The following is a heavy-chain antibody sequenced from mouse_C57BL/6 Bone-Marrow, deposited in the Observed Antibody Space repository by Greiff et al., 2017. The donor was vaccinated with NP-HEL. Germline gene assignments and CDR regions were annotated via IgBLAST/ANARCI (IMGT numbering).Heavy chain of an antibody. V-gene: IGHV1-59*01. D-gene: IGHD2-3*01. CDR3: ARETDGYSAWFAY. Sequence: QVQLQQPGAELVRPGTSVKLSCTASGYTFTSYWMHWVKQRPGQGLEWIGVIDPSDSYTNYNQKFKGKATLTVDTSSSTAYMQLSSLTSEDSAVYYCARETDGYSAWFAYWGQGTLVTVTA. J-gene: IGHJ3*01. CDR2: IDPSDSYT. CDR1: GYTFTSYW.